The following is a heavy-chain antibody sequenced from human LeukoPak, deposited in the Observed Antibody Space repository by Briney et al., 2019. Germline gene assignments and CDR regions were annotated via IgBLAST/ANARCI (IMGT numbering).Heavy chain of an antibody. Sequence: ASVKVSCKASGYTFTGYYMHWVRQAPGQGLEWMGWINPNSGGTNYAQKSQGRVTMTRDTSISTAYMELSRLRSDDTAVYYCAREIRHSGYDSDYWAWEPWSPSPQ. CDR3: AREIRHSGYDSDY. V-gene: IGHV1-2*02. CDR1: GYTFTGYY. J-gene: IGHJ4*02. D-gene: IGHD5-12*01. CDR2: INPNSGGT.